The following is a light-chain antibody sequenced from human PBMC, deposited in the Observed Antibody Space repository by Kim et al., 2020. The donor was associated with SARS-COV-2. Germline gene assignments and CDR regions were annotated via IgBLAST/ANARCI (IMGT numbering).Light chain of an antibody. CDR3: SSYTSSSTRV. J-gene: IGLJ3*02. CDR2: DVS. CDR1: SSDVGGYNY. Sequence: GQSITISCTGTSSDVGGYNYVSWYQQHPGNAPKLMIYDVSNRPSGVSNRFSGSKSGNTASLTISGLQAEVEADYYCSSYTSSSTRVYGGGSQLTVL. V-gene: IGLV2-14*03.